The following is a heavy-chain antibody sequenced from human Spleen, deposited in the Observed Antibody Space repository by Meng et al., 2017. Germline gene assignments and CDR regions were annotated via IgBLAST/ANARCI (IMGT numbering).Heavy chain of an antibody. CDR1: GYTLSSDG. Sequence: QGQLVQSGAWVKKPGASVKVSCEASGYTLSSDGFSWVRQAPGQGLEWLGWINTYNGNTDYAQKFQGRITMTTDTFTSTAYMELRSLRSDDTAVYYCATRGNPYLNCWGQGTLVTVSS. CDR3: ATRGNPYLNC. V-gene: IGHV1-18*01. J-gene: IGHJ4*02. D-gene: IGHD4-23*01. CDR2: INTYNGNT.